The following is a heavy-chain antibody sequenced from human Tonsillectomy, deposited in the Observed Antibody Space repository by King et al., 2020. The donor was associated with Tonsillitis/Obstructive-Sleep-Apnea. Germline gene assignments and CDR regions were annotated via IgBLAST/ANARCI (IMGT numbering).Heavy chain of an antibody. CDR2: IYYSGST. V-gene: IGHV4-59*01. CDR3: ARDGSTRSGFHDAFDI. Sequence: VQLQESGPGLVKPSETLSLTCTVSGGSISSYYWSWIRQPPGKGLEWFGYIYYSGSTNYNPSLKSRVTISVDTSKNPFSLKLSSLTAADTAVYYCARDGSTRSGFHDAFDIWGQGTMVTVSS. J-gene: IGHJ3*02. D-gene: IGHD3-3*01. CDR1: GGSISSYY.